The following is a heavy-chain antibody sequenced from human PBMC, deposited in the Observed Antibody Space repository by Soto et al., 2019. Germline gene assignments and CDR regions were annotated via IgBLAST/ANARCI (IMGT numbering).Heavy chain of an antibody. Sequence: NPSETLSLTCTVSGDSITSYYWSWIRQPPGKGLEWLGYIYYTGSTTYNPSLKSRVTISLDTSKNQFSLKLNSVTAADTAVYYCARHAFGSGFYYGMGVWGQGTTVTVSS. CDR1: GDSITSYY. V-gene: IGHV4-59*08. J-gene: IGHJ6*02. CDR3: ARHAFGSGFYYGMGV. D-gene: IGHD3-10*01. CDR2: IYYTGST.